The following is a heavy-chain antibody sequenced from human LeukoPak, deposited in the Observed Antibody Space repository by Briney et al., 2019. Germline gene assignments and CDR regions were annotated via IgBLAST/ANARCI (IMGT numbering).Heavy chain of an antibody. CDR2: ISAYNGNT. CDR3: ARGYTMVRGVIPYYYGMDV. V-gene: IGHV1-18*04. D-gene: IGHD3-10*01. CDR1: GYTFTSYG. J-gene: IGHJ6*04. Sequence: ASVKVSCKASGYTFTSYGISWVRQAPGQGLEWMGWISAYNGNTNYAQKLQGRVTMTTDTSTSTAYMELRSLRSDDTAVYYCARGYTMVRGVIPYYYGMDVWGKGTTVTVSS.